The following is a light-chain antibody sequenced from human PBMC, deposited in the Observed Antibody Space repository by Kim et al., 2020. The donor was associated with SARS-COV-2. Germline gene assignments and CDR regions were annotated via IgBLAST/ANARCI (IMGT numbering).Light chain of an antibody. CDR2: DAY. V-gene: IGKV1-33*01. Sequence: DIQMTQSPSSLSASVGDRVTITCQASQDIANYLSWYQQKPGKAPKLLIFDAYNLETGVPSRFSGSGSGTHFTFTISSLQPEDIATYYRQYYDSLYTFGQGTKLEI. J-gene: IGKJ2*01. CDR1: QDIANY. CDR3: QYYDSLYT.